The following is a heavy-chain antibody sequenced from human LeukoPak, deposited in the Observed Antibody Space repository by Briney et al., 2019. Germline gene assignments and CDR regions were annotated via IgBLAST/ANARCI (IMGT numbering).Heavy chain of an antibody. D-gene: IGHD3-22*01. CDR3: ARDNYDSSGYYPWGGFDY. CDR1: GFTFSSYA. CDR2: ISGSGGST. V-gene: IGHV3-23*01. Sequence: PGGSLRLSCAASGFTFSSYALSWVRQAPGKGLEWVSAISGSGGSTYYADSVKGRFTISRDNSKNTLYLQMNSLGAEDTAVYYCARDNYDSSGYYPWGGFDYWGQGTLVTVSS. J-gene: IGHJ4*02.